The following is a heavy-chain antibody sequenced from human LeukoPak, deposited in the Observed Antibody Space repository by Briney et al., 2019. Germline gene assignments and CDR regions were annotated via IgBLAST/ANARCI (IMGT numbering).Heavy chain of an antibody. Sequence: SETLSLTCTVSGGSISSYYWSWIQQPAGKGLEWIGRIYTSGSTNYNPPLKSRVTMSVDTSKNQFSLKLSSVTAADTAVYYCAREVIAAARSLGWFDPWGQGTLVTVSS. CDR1: GGSISSYY. CDR3: AREVIAAARSLGWFDP. CDR2: IYTSGST. J-gene: IGHJ5*02. V-gene: IGHV4-4*07. D-gene: IGHD6-13*01.